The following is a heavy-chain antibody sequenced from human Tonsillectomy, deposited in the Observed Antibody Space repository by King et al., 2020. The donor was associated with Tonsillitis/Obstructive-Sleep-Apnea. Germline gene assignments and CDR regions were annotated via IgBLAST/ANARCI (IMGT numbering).Heavy chain of an antibody. Sequence: QLVQSGAEVKKPGASVKVSCKASGYTFTSYGITWVRQAPGQGLEWMGWISAYNGNTNYAQKLQGRVTMTTDTSTSTAYMDLRSLRSDDTAVYYCARGGKYSSGWYEAGLLFDYWGQGTLVTVSS. V-gene: IGHV1-18*01. D-gene: IGHD6-19*01. CDR3: ARGGKYSSGWYEAGLLFDY. J-gene: IGHJ4*02. CDR2: ISAYNGNT. CDR1: GYTFTSYG.